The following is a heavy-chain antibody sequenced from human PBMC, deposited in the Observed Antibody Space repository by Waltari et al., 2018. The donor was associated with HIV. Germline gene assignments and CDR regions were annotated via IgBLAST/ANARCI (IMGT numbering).Heavy chain of an antibody. V-gene: IGHV4-39*01. CDR1: GPSISSLRYY. Sequence: QLLLQESGPGLVRPSETLSPTCTVTGPSISSLRYYWGWFPPPPGTGLEWFVSTMYSGSTYNNPSLKSRVAISVDTSRNQFSLNLTSVTAADTALYYCARHDGTSYYFGSDMNPRPFSFWFASWGQGILVTVSS. CDR3: ARHDGTSYYFGSDMNPRPFSFWFAS. J-gene: IGHJ5*01. D-gene: IGHD3-10*01. CDR2: TMYSGST.